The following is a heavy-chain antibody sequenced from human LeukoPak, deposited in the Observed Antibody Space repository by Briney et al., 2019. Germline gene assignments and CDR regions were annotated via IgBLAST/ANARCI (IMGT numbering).Heavy chain of an antibody. J-gene: IGHJ4*02. CDR3: ARLLAGCPGGRCRAHFDY. Sequence: PSETLYLTCSVSGVSISSNYWSWMRQPPGKGPEWSGDIYYSGDTNYSPSLKSRVTMSVDTSKNQFSLNLKAVTAADTAVYHCARLLAGCPGGRCRAHFDYWGQGTLVTVSP. D-gene: IGHD2-15*01. CDR2: IYYSGDT. V-gene: IGHV4-59*01. CDR1: GVSISSNY.